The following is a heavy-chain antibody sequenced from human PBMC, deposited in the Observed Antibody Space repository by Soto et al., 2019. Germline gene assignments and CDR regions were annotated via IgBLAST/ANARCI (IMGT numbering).Heavy chain of an antibody. Sequence: ASVKVSCKASGYTFTGYYMHWVRQAPGQGLEWMGWINPDSGGTNYAQKFQGRVTMTRDTSISTAYMELSRLRSDDTAVYYCARVLRDYYYGMDVWGQGTTVTVSS. D-gene: IGHD3-10*01. J-gene: IGHJ6*02. V-gene: IGHV1-2*02. CDR3: ARVLRDYYYGMDV. CDR2: INPDSGGT. CDR1: GYTFTGYY.